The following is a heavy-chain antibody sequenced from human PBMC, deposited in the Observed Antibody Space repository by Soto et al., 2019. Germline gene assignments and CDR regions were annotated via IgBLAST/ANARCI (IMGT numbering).Heavy chain of an antibody. CDR2: SSNSGTFT. D-gene: IGHD3-10*02. CDR1: GFSISDHY. V-gene: IGHV3-11*06. Sequence: QVQLVESGGVLVKPGGSLRLTCAASGFSISDHYMSWIRQAPGKGLEWVSYSSNSGTFTKYADSVKGRFSISRDNAKNSLYLEINSLRGEDTAIYYCARSGDNYNVLDYWGQGTPVTVSS. CDR3: ARSGDNYNVLDY. J-gene: IGHJ4*02.